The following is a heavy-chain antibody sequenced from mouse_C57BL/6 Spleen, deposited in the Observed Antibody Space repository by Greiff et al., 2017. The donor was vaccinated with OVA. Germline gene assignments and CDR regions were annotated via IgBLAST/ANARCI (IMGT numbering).Heavy chain of an antibody. Sequence: EVHLVESGGDLVKPGGSLKLSCAASGFTFSSYGMSWVRQTPDKSLEWVATISSGGSYTSSPDSVKGRSTSTRDKSKNTRYLQMSSLKTEDTAMYYCARAYGSSYRAMDYWGQGTSVTVSS. J-gene: IGHJ4*01. V-gene: IGHV5-6*01. CDR3: ARAYGSSYRAMDY. CDR1: GFTFSSYG. CDR2: ISSGGSYT. D-gene: IGHD1-1*01.